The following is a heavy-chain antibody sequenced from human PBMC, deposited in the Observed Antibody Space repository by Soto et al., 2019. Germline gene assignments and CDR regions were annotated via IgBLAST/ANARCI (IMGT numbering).Heavy chain of an antibody. CDR3: SRDPGYSSCTEYYYYYMDV. Sequence: PSQPLSLTCAISGDSVSSNSAAWNWIRQSPSRGLEWLGRTYYRSKWYNDYAVSVKSRITINPDTSKNKFSLQLNSVTPKDTAVYFFSRDPGYSSCTEYYYYYMDVWGKGTTVTVSS. CDR1: GDSVSSNSAA. CDR2: TYYRSKWYN. D-gene: IGHD6-19*01. V-gene: IGHV6-1*01. J-gene: IGHJ6*03.